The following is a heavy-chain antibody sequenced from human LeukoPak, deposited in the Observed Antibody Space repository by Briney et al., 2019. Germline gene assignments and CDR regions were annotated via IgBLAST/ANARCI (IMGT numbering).Heavy chain of an antibody. V-gene: IGHV3-21*06. CDR1: GFTFTAYN. Sequence: GGSLRLSCAASGFTFTAYNMNWVRQAPGKGLEWVSSISSTGTYLYYADSVKGRFTISRDKNSLYLRMNSLRAEDTAVYYCARLEPGDSGIDYWGQGTLVTVSS. CDR3: ARLEPGDSGIDY. CDR2: ISSTGTYL. D-gene: IGHD7-27*01. J-gene: IGHJ4*02.